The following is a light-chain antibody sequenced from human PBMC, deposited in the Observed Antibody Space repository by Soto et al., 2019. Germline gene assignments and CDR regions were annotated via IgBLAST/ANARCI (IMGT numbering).Light chain of an antibody. Sequence: EIVMTQSPATLSVSPGERATLSCRASQSVSSNLAWYQKKPGQAPRLHIYGASPRPIGIPARFSGSESGTEFTLTISSLQSEDFAVYYCREYNNWPPYTFGQGSKLEIK. CDR3: REYNNWPPYT. CDR2: GAS. CDR1: QSVSSN. V-gene: IGKV3-15*01. J-gene: IGKJ2*01.